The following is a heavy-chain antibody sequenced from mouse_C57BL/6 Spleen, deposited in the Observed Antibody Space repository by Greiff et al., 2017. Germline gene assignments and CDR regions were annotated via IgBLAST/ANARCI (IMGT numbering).Heavy chain of an antibody. D-gene: IGHD1-1*01. Sequence: VHVKQSVAELVRPGASVKLSCTASGFNIKNTYMHWVKQRPEQGLEWIGRIDPADGNTKYAPKFQGQATITADTSSNTAYLQLSSLTSEDTAIYYCTSFITAVVAEYWGQGTTLTVSS. CDR2: IDPADGNT. CDR3: TSFITAVVAEY. J-gene: IGHJ2*01. V-gene: IGHV14-3*01. CDR1: GFNIKNTY.